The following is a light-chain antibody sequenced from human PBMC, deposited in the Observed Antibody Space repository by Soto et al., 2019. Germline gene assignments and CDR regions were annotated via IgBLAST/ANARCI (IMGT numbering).Light chain of an antibody. CDR1: SSDVGTYNL. CDR3: SSYAGSDTLVL. V-gene: IGLV2-23*01. Sequence: QSALTQPASVSGSPGQSVTISCTGASSDVGTYNLVSWYQQHPGKAPKLMIYEGDKRPSGVSNRFSGSKSGNTASLTISGLQAEDEAEYYCSSYAGSDTLVLFGGGTKLTVL. J-gene: IGLJ2*01. CDR2: EGD.